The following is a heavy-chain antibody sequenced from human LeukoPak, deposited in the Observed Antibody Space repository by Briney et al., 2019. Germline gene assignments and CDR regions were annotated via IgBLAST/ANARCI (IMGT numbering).Heavy chain of an antibody. Sequence: SETLSLTCTVSGGSISSYYWSWIRQPPGKGLEWVDYICYSGSTNYNPSLKSRVTISVDTSRNQFSLKLNSVTAADTAVYYCARVSGGYGLDYWGQGILVTVSS. CDR1: GGSISSYY. D-gene: IGHD5-12*01. CDR3: ARVSGGYGLDY. J-gene: IGHJ4*02. V-gene: IGHV4-59*01. CDR2: ICYSGST.